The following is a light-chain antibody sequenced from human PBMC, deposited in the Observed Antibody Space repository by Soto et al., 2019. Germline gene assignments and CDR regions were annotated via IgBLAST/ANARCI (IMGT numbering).Light chain of an antibody. Sequence: EIVMTQSPATLSVSPGERATLSCRASQSVSSNLAWYQQKPGQAPRLLIYGASTRATGIPARFNGSGSGTEFTLTISSLQSEDFAVYYCQQYNNWPVFGQGTKVEIK. V-gene: IGKV3-15*01. CDR3: QQYNNWPV. J-gene: IGKJ1*01. CDR1: QSVSSN. CDR2: GAS.